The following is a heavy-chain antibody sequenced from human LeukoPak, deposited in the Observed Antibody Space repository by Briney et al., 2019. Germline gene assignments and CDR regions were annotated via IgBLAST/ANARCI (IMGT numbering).Heavy chain of an antibody. CDR1: GGSFSGYY. V-gene: IGHV4-34*01. J-gene: IGHJ5*02. CDR3: ARSYDFWRKYNNWFDP. Sequence: PSETLSLTCAVYGGSFSGYYWSWIRQPPGKGLEWIGEINHSGSTNYNPSLKSRVTISVDTSKNQFSLKLSSVTAADTAVYYCARSYDFWRKYNNWFDPWGKGTLVTVSS. D-gene: IGHD3-3*01. CDR2: INHSGST.